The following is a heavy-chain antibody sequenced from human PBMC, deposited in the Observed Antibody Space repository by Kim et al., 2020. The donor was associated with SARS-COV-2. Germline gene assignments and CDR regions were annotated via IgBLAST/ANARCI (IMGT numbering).Heavy chain of an antibody. CDR3: ARVTYNWNYVFDP. Sequence: ADYVKGRFTISRDNAKNTLYLQMNSLRAEDTAVYYCARVTYNWNYVFDPWGQGTLVTVSS. J-gene: IGHJ5*02. D-gene: IGHD1-7*01. V-gene: IGHV3-74*01.